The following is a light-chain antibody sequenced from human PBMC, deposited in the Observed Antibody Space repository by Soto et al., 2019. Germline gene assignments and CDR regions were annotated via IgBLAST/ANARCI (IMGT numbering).Light chain of an antibody. J-gene: IGLJ2*01. CDR2: EVT. V-gene: IGLV2-14*01. CDR3: SSFATSGTTVI. Sequence: QSVLTQPASVSGSPGQSITISCTGTNNDVGAYPYVSWYQQHPGTAPKLIIYEVTNRPSGISDRFSGSKSGNTASLTISGLQAEDESDYYCSSFATSGTTVIFGGGTQVTVL. CDR1: NNDVGAYPY.